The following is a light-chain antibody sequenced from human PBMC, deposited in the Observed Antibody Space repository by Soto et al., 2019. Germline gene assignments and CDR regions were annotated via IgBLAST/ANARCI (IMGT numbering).Light chain of an antibody. J-gene: IGKJ1*01. V-gene: IGKV3-20*01. Sequence: EILFTQSPGTLSLSPGERATLSCRASQSVSSSYLAWYQQKPGQAPRLLIYGASSRATGIPDRFSGSGSGTDFTLTISRLEPEDFAVYYCQQYGSSPGTFVQGTKVDIK. CDR1: QSVSSSY. CDR2: GAS. CDR3: QQYGSSPGT.